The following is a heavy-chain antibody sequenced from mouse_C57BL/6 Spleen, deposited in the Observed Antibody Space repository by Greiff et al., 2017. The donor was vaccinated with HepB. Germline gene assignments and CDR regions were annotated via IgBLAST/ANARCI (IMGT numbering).Heavy chain of an antibody. Sequence: QVQLQQPGAELVKPGASVKMSCKASGYTFTSYWITWVKQRPGQGLEWIGYIYPGSGSTNYNEKFKSKATLTVDTSSSTSYMQLSSLTSEDSAVYYCARAGDYSNYVTWFAYWGQGTLVTVSA. CDR1: GYTFTSYW. D-gene: IGHD2-5*01. V-gene: IGHV1-55*01. CDR2: IYPGSGST. J-gene: IGHJ3*01. CDR3: ARAGDYSNYVTWFAY.